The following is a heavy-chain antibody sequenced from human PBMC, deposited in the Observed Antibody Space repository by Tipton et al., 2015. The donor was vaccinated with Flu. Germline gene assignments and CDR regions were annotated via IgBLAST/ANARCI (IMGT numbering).Heavy chain of an antibody. D-gene: IGHD3-16*02. CDR3: ARSDYVWGSYRYGYYYYGMDV. CDR2: ISSSGSTI. V-gene: IGHV3-48*03. J-gene: IGHJ6*02. CDR1: GFTFSSYE. Sequence: SLRLSCAASGFTFSSYEMNWVRQAPGKGLEWVSYISSSGSTIYYADSVKGRFTISRDNAKNSLYLQMNSLRAEDTAVYYCARSDYVWGSYRYGYYYYGMDVWGQGTTVTVSS.